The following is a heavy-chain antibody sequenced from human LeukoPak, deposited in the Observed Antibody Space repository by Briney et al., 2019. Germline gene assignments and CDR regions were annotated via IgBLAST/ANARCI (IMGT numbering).Heavy chain of an antibody. CDR2: IIPIFGTA. V-gene: IGHV1-69*13. Sequence: ASVKVSCKASGGTFSSYAISWVRQAPGQGLEWMGGIIPIFGTANYAQKFQGRVTITADESTSTAYMELSSLRSEDTAVYYCARSEALRLGELSLKYYFDYRGQGTLVTVSS. CDR1: GGTFSSYA. CDR3: ARSEALRLGELSLKYYFDY. J-gene: IGHJ4*02. D-gene: IGHD3-16*02.